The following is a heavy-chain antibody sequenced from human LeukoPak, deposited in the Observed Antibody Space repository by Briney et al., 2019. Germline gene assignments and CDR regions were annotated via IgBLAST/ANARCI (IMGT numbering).Heavy chain of an antibody. V-gene: IGHV3-53*01. D-gene: IGHD1-26*01. J-gene: IGHJ3*02. CDR2: IYSGGST. CDR1: WFTVSSNY. CDR3: ASSRGSYLNDAFDI. Sequence: PWGSLRLSCAASWFTVSSNYMSWVRQAPGKGLGLVSVIYSGGSTYYADSVKGRFTISRDNSKNTLYLQMNSLRAEDTAVYYCASSRGSYLNDAFDIWGQGTMVTVSS.